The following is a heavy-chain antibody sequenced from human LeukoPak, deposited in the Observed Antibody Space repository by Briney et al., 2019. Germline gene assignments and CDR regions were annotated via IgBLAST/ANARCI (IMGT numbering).Heavy chain of an antibody. CDR3: ARGHSWYSSGWIPFDY. D-gene: IGHD6-19*01. J-gene: IGHJ4*02. V-gene: IGHV4-34*01. Sequence: SETLSLTCAVYGGSFSGYYWSWIRQPPGKGLEWIGEINHSGSTNYNPSLKSRVTISVDTSKNQFSLKLSSVTAADTAVYYCARGHSWYSSGWIPFDYWGQGTLVTVSS. CDR1: GGSFSGYY. CDR2: INHSGST.